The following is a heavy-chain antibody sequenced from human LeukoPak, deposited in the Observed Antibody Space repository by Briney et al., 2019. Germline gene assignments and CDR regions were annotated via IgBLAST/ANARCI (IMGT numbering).Heavy chain of an antibody. J-gene: IGHJ4*02. CDR1: GGTFSSYA. CDR2: IIPILGIA. D-gene: IGHD3-10*01. V-gene: IGHV1-69*04. CDR3: ARDPIGDGYFDY. Sequence: RASVKVSCKSSGGTFSSYAISWVRQAPGQGLEWMGRIIPILGIANYAQKFQGRVTITADKSTSTAYMELSSLRSEDTAVYYCARDPIGDGYFDYWGQGTLVTVSS.